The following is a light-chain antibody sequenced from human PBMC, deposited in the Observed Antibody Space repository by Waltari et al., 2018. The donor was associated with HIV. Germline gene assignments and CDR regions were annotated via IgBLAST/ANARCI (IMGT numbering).Light chain of an antibody. Sequence: SVLTQPPSASGTPGQRVTISCSGSTSTIGSNYVFWYQHLPGTAPKLLIHRNDQRPSGVPDRFSGSTSGTSASLAISGLRSEDEADYYCVAWDDSLCGVLFGGGTKVAVL. CDR2: RND. CDR3: VAWDDSLCGVL. J-gene: IGLJ2*01. CDR1: TSTIGSNY. V-gene: IGLV1-47*01.